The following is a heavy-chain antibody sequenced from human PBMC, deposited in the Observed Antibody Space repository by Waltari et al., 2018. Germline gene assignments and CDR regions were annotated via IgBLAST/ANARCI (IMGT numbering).Heavy chain of an antibody. CDR1: GFTVSGHY. Sequence: EEQLVESGGGLVQPGESLTLSCAASGFTVSGHYMSWVRQAPGKGLEWVSTIYSADTTYHADSVRGRFVISRDNRENKLYLQMNNLRSEDTAVYFCVRDHHVLRFSYGLDVWGQGTTVTVSS. V-gene: IGHV3-66*01. J-gene: IGHJ6*02. CDR3: VRDHHVLRFSYGLDV. D-gene: IGHD3-3*01. CDR2: IYSADTT.